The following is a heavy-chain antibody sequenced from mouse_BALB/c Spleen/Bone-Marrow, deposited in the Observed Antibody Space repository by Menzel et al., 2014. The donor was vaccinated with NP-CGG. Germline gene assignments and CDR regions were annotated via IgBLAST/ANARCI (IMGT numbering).Heavy chain of an antibody. V-gene: IGHV2-6-1*01. CDR3: ARHRYYAMDY. CDR2: IWSDGST. Sequence: VQVVESGPGLVAPSQSLSITCTISGFSLTNYGVHWVRQPPGKGLEWLVVIWSDGSTTYNSALKSRLSISKDNSKSXVFLKMTSLQTDDTAMYSCARHRYYAMDYWGQGTSVTVSS. J-gene: IGHJ4*01. CDR1: GFSLTNYG.